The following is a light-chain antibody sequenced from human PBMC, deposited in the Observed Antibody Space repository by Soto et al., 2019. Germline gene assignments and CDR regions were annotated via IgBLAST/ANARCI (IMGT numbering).Light chain of an antibody. V-gene: IGLV3-9*01. CDR3: QVLDSSPVV. CDR2: RDS. Sequence: SYELTQPLSVSVALGQTARITCGGNNIGSKNVHWYQQKPGQAPVLVIYRDSNRPSGIPERFSGSNSGNTATLTIRRAQAGDEADYYCQVLDSSPVVFGRGTKLTVL. J-gene: IGLJ2*01. CDR1: NIGSKN.